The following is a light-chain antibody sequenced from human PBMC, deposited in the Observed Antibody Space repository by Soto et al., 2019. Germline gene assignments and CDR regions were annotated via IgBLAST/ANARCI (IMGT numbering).Light chain of an antibody. V-gene: IGKV3-20*01. J-gene: IGKJ4*01. Sequence: EIVLTQSPGTLSLSPGGRATLSCRASQSVSNNFLAWYQQKPSQAPRLLIYNAATRATGIPDRFSGSGSGTDFTLTISRLEPEDFAVYHCQQYASSLLTFGGGTKVEIK. CDR1: QSVSNNF. CDR3: QQYASSLLT. CDR2: NAA.